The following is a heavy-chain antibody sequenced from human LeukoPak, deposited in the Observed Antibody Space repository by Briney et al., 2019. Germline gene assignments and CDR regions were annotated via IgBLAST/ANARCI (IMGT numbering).Heavy chain of an antibody. Sequence: PSETLSLTCAVSGGSISSSSYYWGWIRQPPGKGLEWIGSLFYSGSTYYNPSLKSRVTISVDTPKNQFSLKLSSVTAADTAVYYCARVQIVVVTGSYYPDAFDIWGQGTMVTVSS. CDR2: LFYSGST. D-gene: IGHD2-21*02. CDR3: ARVQIVVVTGSYYPDAFDI. CDR1: GGSISSSSYY. J-gene: IGHJ3*02. V-gene: IGHV4-39*01.